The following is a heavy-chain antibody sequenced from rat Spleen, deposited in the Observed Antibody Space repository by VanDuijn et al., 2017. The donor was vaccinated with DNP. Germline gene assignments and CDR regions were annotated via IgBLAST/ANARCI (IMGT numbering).Heavy chain of an antibody. D-gene: IGHD1-3*01. Sequence: EVQLVESGGGLVQPGRSLKLSCATSGFTFSDYYMAWVRQAPTKGLEWVATISSTGDRSYYRDSVRGRFTVSRDNAKDTLFLQMDSLKSEDTATYYCARDDYGSYGAMDPWGQGTSVTVSS. J-gene: IGHJ4*01. CDR3: ARDDYGSYGAMDP. V-gene: IGHV5-20*01. CDR1: GFTFSDYY. CDR2: ISSTGDRS.